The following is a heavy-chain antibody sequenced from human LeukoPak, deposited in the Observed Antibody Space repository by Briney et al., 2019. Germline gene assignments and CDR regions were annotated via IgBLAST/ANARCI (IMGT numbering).Heavy chain of an antibody. CDR1: GFTFSTYS. CDR3: ARDLVGTNPDSFDV. CDR2: ISSSRGTI. D-gene: IGHD1-1*01. J-gene: IGHJ3*01. Sequence: GGSLRLSCEASGFTFSTYSMQWVRQAPGKGLEWVSYISSSRGTIWYADSVKGRFTVSRDNAKSSLYLQMNSLRAEDTAVYYCARDLVGTNPDSFDVWSQGTMVTVSS. V-gene: IGHV3-48*04.